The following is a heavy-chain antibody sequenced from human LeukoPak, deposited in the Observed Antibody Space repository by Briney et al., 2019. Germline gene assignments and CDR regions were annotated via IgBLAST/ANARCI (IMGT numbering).Heavy chain of an antibody. V-gene: IGHV1-2*02. J-gene: IGHJ4*02. Sequence: ASVKVSCKTSGYTFTAYYTLWVRQAPGQGPEWMAWINPNNGGTNYAQKFQGRVTMTRDTSISAAYMELNRLRSDDTAVYYCARVGGFGELSWGQGTLVTVSS. CDR1: GYTFTAYY. CDR2: INPNNGGT. D-gene: IGHD3-10*01. CDR3: ARVGGFGELS.